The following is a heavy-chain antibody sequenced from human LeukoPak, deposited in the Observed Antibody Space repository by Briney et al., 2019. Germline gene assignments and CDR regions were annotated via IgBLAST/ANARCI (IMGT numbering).Heavy chain of an antibody. Sequence: GASVKVSCKASGYTFTSYGISWVRQAPGQGLEWMGWISAYNGNTNYAQKLQGRVTMTRDTSTSTVYMELSSLRSEDTAVYYCASGLHYYYYMDVWGKGTTVTVSS. CDR3: ASGLHYYYYMDV. CDR1: GYTFTSYG. V-gene: IGHV1-18*01. J-gene: IGHJ6*03. CDR2: ISAYNGNT.